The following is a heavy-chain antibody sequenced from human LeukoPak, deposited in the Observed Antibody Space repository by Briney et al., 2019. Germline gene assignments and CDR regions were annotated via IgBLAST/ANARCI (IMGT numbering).Heavy chain of an antibody. CDR2: IYYNGRT. CDR3: ARRRTTFFDY. V-gene: IGHV4-39*01. D-gene: IGHD1/OR15-1a*01. Sequence: SETLSLTCTVSGDSLSSGTYYWGWIRQPPEKGLEWVGSIYYNGRTYYNPSLKSRVTISADTSKNQFSLKLSSVTAADTAVYYCARRRTTFFDYWGQGILVTASP. CDR1: GDSLSSGTYY. J-gene: IGHJ4*02.